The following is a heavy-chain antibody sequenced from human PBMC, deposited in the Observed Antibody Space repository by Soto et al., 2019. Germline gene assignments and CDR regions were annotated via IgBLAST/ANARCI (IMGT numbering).Heavy chain of an antibody. CDR1: GGSMSSYF. Sequence: QLQESGPGLVKPSETLSLTCSLSGGSMSSYFWSWLRQPPGRGLEWIGYISDSGSTNYKTSLKSRVIISVDTSKTQFSLKVTSVTAADTAMYYCARGGSSSWYAFYSFDNWGQGTLVTVSS. V-gene: IGHV4-59*12. D-gene: IGHD6-13*01. J-gene: IGHJ4*02. CDR2: ISDSGST. CDR3: ARGGSSSWYAFYSFDN.